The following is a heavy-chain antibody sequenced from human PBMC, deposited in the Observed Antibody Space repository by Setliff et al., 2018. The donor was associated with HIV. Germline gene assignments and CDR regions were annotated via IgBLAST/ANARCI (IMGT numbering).Heavy chain of an antibody. Sequence: SVKVSCKISGGTFSSFALSWVRQAPGQGLEWMGGIIPLFNTPTYAQNFQGRVTIAADEYTNAAYMELSRLRFEDTAVYYCARTSAGARGFGLTYFYYMDVWGQGTTVTVSS. V-gene: IGHV1-69*13. J-gene: IGHJ6*03. CDR3: ARTSAGARGFGLTYFYYMDV. CDR1: GGTFSSFA. CDR2: IIPLFNTP. D-gene: IGHD6-19*01.